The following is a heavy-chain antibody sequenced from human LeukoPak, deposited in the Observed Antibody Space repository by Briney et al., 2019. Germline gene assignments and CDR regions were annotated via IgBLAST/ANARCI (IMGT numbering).Heavy chain of an antibody. CDR1: GYTFTSYG. V-gene: IGHV1-18*01. CDR2: ISAYNGNT. J-gene: IGHJ3*02. D-gene: IGHD5-12*01. CDR3: ASLGWVNDYPDAFDI. Sequence: GASVKVSCKASGYTFTSYGISWVRQAPGQGLEWIGWISAYNGNTNYAQKLQGRVTMTTDTSTSTAYMELRSLRSDDTAVYYCASLGWVNDYPDAFDIWGQGTMVTVSS.